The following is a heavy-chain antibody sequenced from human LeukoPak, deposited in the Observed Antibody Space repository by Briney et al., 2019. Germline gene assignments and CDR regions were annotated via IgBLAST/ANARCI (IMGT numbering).Heavy chain of an antibody. CDR2: IYGGGST. D-gene: IGHD6-19*01. J-gene: IGHJ4*02. V-gene: IGHV3-66*01. Sequence: GGSLRLSCAVSGFTVSSNYMSWVRQAPGKGLEWVSVIYGGGSTYYADSVKGRFTISRDNSKNTLYLKMNSLRAEDTAVYYCARAASVAGTYALNHWGQGTLVTVSS. CDR1: GFTVSSNY. CDR3: ARAASVAGTYALNH.